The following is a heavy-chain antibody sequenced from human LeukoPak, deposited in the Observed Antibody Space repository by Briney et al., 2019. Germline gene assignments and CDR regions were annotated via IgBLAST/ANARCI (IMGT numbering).Heavy chain of an antibody. D-gene: IGHD6-19*01. J-gene: IGHJ5*02. CDR2: INPSGGST. V-gene: IGHV1-46*01. CDR3: ARQWLINWFDP. CDR1: GYTFTRYY. Sequence: ASVKVSCKASGYTFTRYYMQGGGQAPGQGGEGVGIINPSGGSTSYAQKFQGSVTMTRDTSTTTVYMELSSLRSEDTAVYYCARQWLINWFDPWGQGTLVTVSS.